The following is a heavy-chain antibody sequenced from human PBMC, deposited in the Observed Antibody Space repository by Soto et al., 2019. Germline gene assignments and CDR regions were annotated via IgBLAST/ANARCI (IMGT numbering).Heavy chain of an antibody. D-gene: IGHD2-21*02. J-gene: IGHJ6*02. V-gene: IGHV4-31*03. CDR1: GGSISSGGYY. CDR3: ARVCGGDCHYGMDV. Sequence: QVQLQESGPGLVKPSQTLSLTCTVSGGSISSGGYYWSWIRQHPGKGLEWIGYIYYSGSNYYNPSHQSRVTLSVDTSKNQFSLKLSSVTAADTAVYYCARVCGGDCHYGMDVWGQGTTVTVSS. CDR2: IYYSGSN.